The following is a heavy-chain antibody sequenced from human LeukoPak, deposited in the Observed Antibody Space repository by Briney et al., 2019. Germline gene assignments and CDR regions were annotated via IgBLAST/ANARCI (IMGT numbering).Heavy chain of an antibody. CDR2: ISPYNGNT. CDR3: ARDRAVVVAATDY. Sequence: GASVKDSCKASGYTFTTYGISWVRQAPGQGLEWMGWISPYNGNTNYAQKLQGRVTMTTDTSTSTAYMELRSLRSDDTAVYYCARDRAVVVAATDYWGQGTLVTVSS. J-gene: IGHJ4*02. D-gene: IGHD2-15*01. V-gene: IGHV1-18*01. CDR1: GYTFTTYG.